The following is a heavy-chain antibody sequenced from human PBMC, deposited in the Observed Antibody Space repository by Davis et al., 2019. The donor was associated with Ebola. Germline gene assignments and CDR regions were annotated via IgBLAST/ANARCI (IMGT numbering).Heavy chain of an antibody. CDR3: ADQKNYASDI. CDR2: IWYDGSRK. V-gene: IGHV3-33*01. J-gene: IGHJ3*02. CDR1: GFNFRSYG. Sequence: GGSLRLSCAASGFNFRSYGMHWVRQAPDKGLEWVAVIWYDGSRKYYGDSVKGRFTISRDNSNNLLYLQMNSLRDEDTAVYYCADQKNYASDIWGQGTMVTVSS.